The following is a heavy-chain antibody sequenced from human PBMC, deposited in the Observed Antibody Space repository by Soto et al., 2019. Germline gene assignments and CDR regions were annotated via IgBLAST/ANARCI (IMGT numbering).Heavy chain of an antibody. CDR1: GYSFTDYG. CDR2: INTNNGNT. J-gene: IGHJ5*02. Sequence: GASVKVSCKASGYSFTDYGINWVRQAPGQGLEWMGWINTNNGNTRYEQKFQDRVTMTTDTSTSTAYMELRNLRSDDTAVYYCARKRCFSDCLTPDPWGQGTLVTVSS. V-gene: IGHV1-18*01. D-gene: IGHD2-21*02. CDR3: ARKRCFSDCLTPDP.